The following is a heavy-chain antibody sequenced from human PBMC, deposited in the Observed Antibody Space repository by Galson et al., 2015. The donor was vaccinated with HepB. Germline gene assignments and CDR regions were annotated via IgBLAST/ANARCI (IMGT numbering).Heavy chain of an antibody. V-gene: IGHV4-39*01. CDR3: ARHESESKTYAADN. Sequence: ETLSLTCTVSGGSITIGSYYWSWIRQPAGKGLEWIGSFYYTGNTHYNPSLKSRVTISGDTSKNQFSLKLNSVTAADTAVHYCARHESESKTYAADNWGQGTLVTVSS. D-gene: IGHD2-2*01. CDR1: GGSITIGSYY. CDR2: FYYTGNT. J-gene: IGHJ4*02.